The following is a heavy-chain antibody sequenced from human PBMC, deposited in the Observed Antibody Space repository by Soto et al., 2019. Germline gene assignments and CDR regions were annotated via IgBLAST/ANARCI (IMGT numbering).Heavy chain of an antibody. CDR3: EPALLLSTIPTVGA. Sequence: QVQLVESGGGVVQPGRSLRLSCAASGFIFSTYGMHWVRQAPGKGLEWLSVISYDGNNKYYADSVKGRFTISRDNSKNSLWMHLDSQRTEEVAVYYCEPALLLSTIPTVGAWVQGPLVTVPS. CDR2: ISYDGNNK. V-gene: IGHV3-30*03. D-gene: IGHD4-17*01. J-gene: IGHJ5*02. CDR1: GFIFSTYG.